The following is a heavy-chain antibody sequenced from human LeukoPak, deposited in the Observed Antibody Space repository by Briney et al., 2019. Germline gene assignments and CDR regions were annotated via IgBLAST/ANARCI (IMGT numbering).Heavy chain of an antibody. CDR3: ARGRLRDSSGYRSYYFDY. D-gene: IGHD3-22*01. J-gene: IGHJ4*02. CDR2: INHSGST. V-gene: IGHV4-34*01. CDR1: GGSFSGYY. Sequence: SETLSLTCAVYGGSFSGYYWSWIRQPPGKGLEWIGEINHSGSTNYNPSLKSRVTISVDTSKNRFSLKLSSVTAADTAVYYCARGRLRDSSGYRSYYFDYWGQGTLVTVSS.